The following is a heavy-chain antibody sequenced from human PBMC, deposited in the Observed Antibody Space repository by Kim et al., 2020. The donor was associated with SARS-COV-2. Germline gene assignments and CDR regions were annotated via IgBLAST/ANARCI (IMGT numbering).Heavy chain of an antibody. Sequence: GGSLRLSCAASGFTFSDYAMNWVRQAPGKGLEWVAVISSNAYSKNYADSVKGRFTISRDNSKKTLFLQMHILSVEATALYYCVCTTGSRLYYDSNGNYG. D-gene: IGHD3-22*01. CDR3: VCTTGSRLYYDSNGNYG. CDR2: ISSNAYSK. CDR1: GFTFSDYA. J-gene: IGHJ6*01. V-gene: IGHV3-30*04.